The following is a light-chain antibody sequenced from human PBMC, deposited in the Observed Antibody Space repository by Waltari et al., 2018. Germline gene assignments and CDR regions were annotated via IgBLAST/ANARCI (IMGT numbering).Light chain of an antibody. CDR1: QDISSY. V-gene: IGKV1-33*01. CDR3: QQYDSHPIT. CDR2: DAS. Sequence: DIQMTQSPSSLHASVGDRVTITCQASQDISSYLDWYQQKPGKAPKLLIYDASSLETGVPSRFSGSGSGTDFTFTISSLQPEDFATYYCQQYDSHPITFGQGTQLEIK. J-gene: IGKJ5*01.